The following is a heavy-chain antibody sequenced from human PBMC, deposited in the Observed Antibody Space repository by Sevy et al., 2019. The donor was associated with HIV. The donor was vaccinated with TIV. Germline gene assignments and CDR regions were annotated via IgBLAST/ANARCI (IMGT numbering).Heavy chain of an antibody. CDR1: GYTFTGYY. Sequence: ASVKVSCKASGYTFTGYYMHWVRQAPGQGLEWMGWINPNSGGTNYAQKLQGRVTMTRDTSISTAYMELSRLRSDDTAVYYCAREPDLRFLEWSKSQTAWFDPWGQGTLVTVSS. CDR2: INPNSGGT. J-gene: IGHJ5*02. CDR3: AREPDLRFLEWSKSQTAWFDP. V-gene: IGHV1-2*02. D-gene: IGHD3-3*01.